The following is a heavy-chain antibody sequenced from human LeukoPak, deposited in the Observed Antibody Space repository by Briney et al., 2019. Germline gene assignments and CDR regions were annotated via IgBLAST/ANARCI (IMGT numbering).Heavy chain of an antibody. CDR1: GYTFTSYD. D-gene: IGHD2-2*01. V-gene: IGHV1-8*01. CDR2: MNPNSGNT. CDR3: ARGKNTRGCSSTSCYRPYYYYMDV. Sequence: ASVTVSCTASGYTFTSYDMNWVRQAPGQGLEWMGWMNPNSGNTDYAQKFQGRVTMTRNTSISTAYMELSSLRSEDTAVYYCARGKNTRGCSSTSCYRPYYYYMDVWGKGTTVTVSS. J-gene: IGHJ6*03.